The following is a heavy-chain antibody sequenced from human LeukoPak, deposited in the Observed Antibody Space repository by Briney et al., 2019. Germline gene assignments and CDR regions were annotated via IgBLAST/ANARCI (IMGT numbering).Heavy chain of an antibody. CDR1: GGSISSYY. Sequence: SETLSLTCTVSGGSISSYYWSWIRQPAGKGLEWIGRIYTSGSTNYNPSLKSRVTMSVDTSKNQFSLKLSSVTAADTAVYYCARYNDFWSGNWFDPWGQGTLVTVSS. J-gene: IGHJ5*02. V-gene: IGHV4-4*07. D-gene: IGHD3-3*01. CDR3: ARYNDFWSGNWFDP. CDR2: IYTSGST.